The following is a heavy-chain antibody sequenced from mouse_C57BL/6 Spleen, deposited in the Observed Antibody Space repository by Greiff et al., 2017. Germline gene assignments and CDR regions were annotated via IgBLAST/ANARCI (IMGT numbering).Heavy chain of an antibody. Sequence: QVQLQQSGAELVRPGTSVKVSCKASGYAFTNYLIEWVKQRPGQGLEWIGVINPGSGGTNYNEKFKGKATLTADKSSSTAYMQLSSLTSEDSAVYFCARGYDRAYWGQGTLVTVSA. V-gene: IGHV1-54*01. D-gene: IGHD2-2*01. CDR1: GYAFTNYL. J-gene: IGHJ3*01. CDR3: ARGYDRAY. CDR2: INPGSGGT.